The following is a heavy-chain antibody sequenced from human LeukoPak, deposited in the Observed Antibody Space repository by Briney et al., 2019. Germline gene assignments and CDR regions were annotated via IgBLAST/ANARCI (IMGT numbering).Heavy chain of an antibody. J-gene: IGHJ4*02. Sequence: HPGGSLRLSCAASGFTVSSNFMSWVRQAPGKGLEWVSVIYGGGSTYYADSVKGRFTISRDTSKNTVYLQMNSLRVEDTAVYYCATWPGVWYGEDSWGQGTLVTVSS. D-gene: IGHD3-10*01. V-gene: IGHV3-53*01. CDR2: IYGGGST. CDR3: ATWPGVWYGEDS. CDR1: GFTVSSNF.